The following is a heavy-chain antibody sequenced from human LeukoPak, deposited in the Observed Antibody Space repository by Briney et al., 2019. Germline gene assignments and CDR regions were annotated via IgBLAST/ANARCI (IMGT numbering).Heavy chain of an antibody. V-gene: IGHV3-15*01. CDR1: GFTFTNAW. J-gene: IGHJ4*02. CDR2: IKSKTDGETT. Sequence: NPGGSLRLSCVDSGFTFTNAWMSWVRQAPGKGLEWIGRIKSKTDGETTNYAEPVRGRFTISRDDSKSAVYLQMNSLKIEGTAVYYCTTDLGTYYHGSQRLIPIDYWGQGTLVTVSS. D-gene: IGHD3-10*01. CDR3: TTDLGTYYHGSQRLIPIDY.